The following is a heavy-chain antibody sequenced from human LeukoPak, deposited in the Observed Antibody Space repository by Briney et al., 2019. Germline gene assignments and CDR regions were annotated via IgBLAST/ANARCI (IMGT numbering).Heavy chain of an antibody. CDR1: GGSISSGSYY. V-gene: IGHV4-61*10. Sequence: SETLSLTCTVSGGSISSGSYYWSWIRQPAGKGLEWIGYIYYSGSTKYNPSLKSRVTLSIDTSKNQFSLKLNSVTAANTALYYCARGGGYDWGAFDLWGQGTMVTVSS. J-gene: IGHJ3*01. CDR2: IYYSGST. CDR3: ARGGGYDWGAFDL. D-gene: IGHD5-12*01.